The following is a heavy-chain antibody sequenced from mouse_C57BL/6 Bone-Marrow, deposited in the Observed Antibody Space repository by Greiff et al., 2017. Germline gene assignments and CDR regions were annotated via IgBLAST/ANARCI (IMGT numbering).Heavy chain of an antibody. V-gene: IGHV1-22*01. CDR2: INPNNGGT. CDR3: AREGFPNLLLPMDY. D-gene: IGHD1-1*01. Sequence: EVMLVESGPELVKPGASVKMSCKASGYTFTDYNMHWVKQSHGKSLEWIGYINPNNGGTSYNQKFKGKATLTVNKSSSTAYMELRSLTSEDSAVYYCAREGFPNLLLPMDYWGQGTSVTVSS. CDR1: GYTFTDYN. J-gene: IGHJ4*01.